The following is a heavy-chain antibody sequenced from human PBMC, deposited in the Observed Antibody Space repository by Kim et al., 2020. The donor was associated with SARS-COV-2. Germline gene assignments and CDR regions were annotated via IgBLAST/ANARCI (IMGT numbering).Heavy chain of an antibody. D-gene: IGHD6-13*01. CDR3: ATQGSSIWKHYFDF. J-gene: IGHJ4*02. V-gene: IGHV5-51*01. Sequence: SPSFHGQVTISADKSISTAYLQLSSVKASDTAVYYCATQGSSIWKHYFDFWGQGTLVTVSS.